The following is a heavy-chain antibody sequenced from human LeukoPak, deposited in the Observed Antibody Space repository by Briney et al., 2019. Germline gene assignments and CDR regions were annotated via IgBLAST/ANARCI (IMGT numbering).Heavy chain of an antibody. CDR1: GFTFNRYW. J-gene: IGHJ4*02. Sequence: GGSLRLSCAASGFTFNRYWMSWVRQAPGKELQWVANIKQDGSAKYYVDSVKGRFTISRDNAKNSLYLQMNSLRAEDTAVYYCASLIAEAWSPIKPFDYWGQGTLVTVSS. V-gene: IGHV3-7*01. D-gene: IGHD2-21*01. CDR2: IKQDGSAK. CDR3: ASLIAEAWSPIKPFDY.